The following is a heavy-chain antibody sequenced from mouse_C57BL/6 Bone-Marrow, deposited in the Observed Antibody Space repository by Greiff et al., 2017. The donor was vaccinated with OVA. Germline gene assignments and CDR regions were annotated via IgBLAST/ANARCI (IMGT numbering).Heavy chain of an antibody. Sequence: EVKLEESGPGLVKPSQSLSLTCSVTGYSITSGYYWNWIRQFPGNKLEWMGYISYDGSNNSNPSLKNRISITRDTSKNQFFLKLNSVTTEDTATYYCATTHYWGQGTSVTVSS. CDR3: ATTHY. CDR1: GYSITSGYY. J-gene: IGHJ4*01. V-gene: IGHV3-6*01. CDR2: ISYDGSN. D-gene: IGHD5-5*01.